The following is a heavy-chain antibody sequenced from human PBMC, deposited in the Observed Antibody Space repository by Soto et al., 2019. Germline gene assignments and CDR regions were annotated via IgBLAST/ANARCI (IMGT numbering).Heavy chain of an antibody. CDR3: ARNSQVSVRTIFGVGAPRIRMDV. V-gene: IGHV1-3*01. Sequence: GASVKVSCKASGYTFTSYPIHWVSHAPEQRLEWMGWINAGNGNTKYSQKFQGRVTITRDTSASTAYMELSSLRSEDTAVYYCARNSQVSVRTIFGVGAPRIRMDVWGQGTTVTVSS. CDR1: GYTFTSYP. J-gene: IGHJ6*02. CDR2: INAGNGNT. D-gene: IGHD3-3*01.